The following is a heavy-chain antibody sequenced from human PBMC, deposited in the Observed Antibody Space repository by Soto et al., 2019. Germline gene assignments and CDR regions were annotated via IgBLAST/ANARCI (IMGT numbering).Heavy chain of an antibody. V-gene: IGHV4-59*01. J-gene: IGHJ4*02. CDR2: IYYSGST. CDR1: GGSISSYY. CDR3: ARDRGGDYCDY. Sequence: SETLSLTCTVSGGSISSYYWSWIRQPPGKGLESIGNIYYSGSTKYNPSLESRVTISLDASRNQFSLKLRSVTAADTAVYYCARDRGGDYCDYWGQGILVTVSS. D-gene: IGHD3-16*01.